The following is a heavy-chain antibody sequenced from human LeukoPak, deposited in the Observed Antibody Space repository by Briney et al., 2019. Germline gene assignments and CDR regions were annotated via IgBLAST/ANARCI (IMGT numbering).Heavy chain of an antibody. CDR3: ARVDIVVVVADY. CDR1: GYTFTGYY. CDR2: INPNSGGT. Sequence: GAPVKVSRKASGYTFTGYYMHWVRQAPGQGLEWMGWINPNSGGTNYAQKFQGRVTMTRDTSISTAYMELSRLRSDDTAVYYCARVDIVVVVADYWGQGTLVTVSS. D-gene: IGHD2-15*01. J-gene: IGHJ4*02. V-gene: IGHV1-2*02.